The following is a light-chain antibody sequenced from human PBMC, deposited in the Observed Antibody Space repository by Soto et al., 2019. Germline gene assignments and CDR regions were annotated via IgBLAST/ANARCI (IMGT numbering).Light chain of an antibody. Sequence: IVLTQSPGTLALSPGETATLSCRTSQSVDTKYLAWYQQKPGQAPRLLIYGTSRRAPASPDRISGSGSGTDFTLPISRLEPEDFAVYYCQQYGASPLAFVGGTKVEIK. CDR1: QSVDTKY. CDR2: GTS. J-gene: IGKJ4*01. V-gene: IGKV3-20*01. CDR3: QQYGASPLA.